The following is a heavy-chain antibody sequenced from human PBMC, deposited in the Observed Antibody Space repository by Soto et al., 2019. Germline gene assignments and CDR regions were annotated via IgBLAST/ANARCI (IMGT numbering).Heavy chain of an antibody. J-gene: IGHJ3*02. CDR2: INPSGGRT. Sequence: QVQLVQSGAEVKKPGASVKVSCKASGYTFTRHYIHWVRQAPGQGLEWIGIINPSGGRTTYAQKFQGRVTVTRDTSTSTVHMEVSGLRSDDTAVYFCARESDRGYYDASPHYRIGVSDMWGQGTMVPVST. CDR1: GYTFTRHY. D-gene: IGHD3-16*01. CDR3: ARESDRGYYDASPHYRIGVSDM. V-gene: IGHV1-46*01.